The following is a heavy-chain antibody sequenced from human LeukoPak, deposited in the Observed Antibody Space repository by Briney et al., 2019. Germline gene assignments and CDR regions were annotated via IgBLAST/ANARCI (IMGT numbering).Heavy chain of an antibody. CDR2: IYTSGST. V-gene: IGHV4-4*07. CDR1: GGSISSYY. D-gene: IGHD3-3*01. CDR3: ARDGNSHDFWSGYPEYYFDY. J-gene: IGHJ4*02. Sequence: PSETLSLTCTVSGGSISSYYWSWIRQPAGKGLEWIGRIYTSGSTNYNPSLKSRVTMSVDTSKNQFSLKLSSVTAADTAVYYCARDGNSHDFWSGYPEYYFDYWGQGTLVTVSS.